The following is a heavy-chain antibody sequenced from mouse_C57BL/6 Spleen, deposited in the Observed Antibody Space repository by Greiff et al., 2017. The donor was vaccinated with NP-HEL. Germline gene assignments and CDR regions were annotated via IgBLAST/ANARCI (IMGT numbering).Heavy chain of an antibody. J-gene: IGHJ3*01. D-gene: IGHD2-2*01. CDR2: INPSSGYT. CDR1: GYTFTSYW. V-gene: IGHV1-7*01. CDR3: ARSTEKYYGYDAWFAY. Sequence: VQLQQSGAELAKPGASVKLSCKASGYTFTSYWMHWVKQRPGQGLEWIGYINPSSGYTKYNQKFKDKATLPADKSSSTAYMQLSSLTYEDSAVYYCARSTEKYYGYDAWFAYWGQGTRVTVSA.